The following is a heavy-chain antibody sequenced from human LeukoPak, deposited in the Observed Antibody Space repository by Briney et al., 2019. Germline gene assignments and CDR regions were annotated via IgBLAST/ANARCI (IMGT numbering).Heavy chain of an antibody. Sequence: SETLSLSCTVSGGSISSYYWSWIRQPPGKGLEWIGYIYYSGSTNYNPSLKSRLPISVDTSKNQFSLKLSSVTAADTAVYYCARQVMLYARRDWGQGTLVTVSS. D-gene: IGHD2-8*01. J-gene: IGHJ4*02. CDR1: GGSISSYY. CDR3: ARQVMLYARRD. CDR2: IYYSGST. V-gene: IGHV4-59*08.